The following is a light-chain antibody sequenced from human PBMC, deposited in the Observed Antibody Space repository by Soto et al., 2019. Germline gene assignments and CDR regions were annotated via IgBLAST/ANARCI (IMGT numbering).Light chain of an antibody. CDR2: AAS. CDR1: QTVSSNY. V-gene: IGKV3-20*01. Sequence: EIVLTQSPGTLSLSPGEGATLSCWASQTVSSNYLAWYQQKGGQAPRLLIYAASTRATGVPDRFSGTGSGTDFALTIGRLETDDSAVYYCQQYGGSPFAFG. J-gene: IGKJ3*01. CDR3: QQYGGSPFA.